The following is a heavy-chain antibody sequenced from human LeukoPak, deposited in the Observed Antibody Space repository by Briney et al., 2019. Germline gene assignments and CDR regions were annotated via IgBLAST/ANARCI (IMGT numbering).Heavy chain of an antibody. CDR3: VRDSDHAPDY. D-gene: IGHD3-10*01. V-gene: IGHV1-18*01. Sequence: GASVKVSCKASGYTFTTFAISWVRQAPGQGLEWMGWINVYNGHTIYAQEFQGRVTLTTDTSTSTAHMDLRSLRSDDTAVYYCVRDSDHAPDYWGQGTLVTVSS. CDR2: INVYNGHT. CDR1: GYTFTTFA. J-gene: IGHJ4*02.